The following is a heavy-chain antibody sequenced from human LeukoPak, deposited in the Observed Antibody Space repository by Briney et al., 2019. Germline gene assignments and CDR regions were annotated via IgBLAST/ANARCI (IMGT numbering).Heavy chain of an antibody. CDR3: ASEDGDLVFNY. CDR2: ISGSGGST. J-gene: IGHJ4*02. CDR1: GFTLSSYW. Sequence: GGSLRLSCAASGFTLSSYWMSWVRQAPGKGLEWVSAISGSGGSTYYADSVKGRFTISRDNSKNTLYLQMNSLRAEDTAVYYCASEDGDLVFNYWGQGTLVTVSS. V-gene: IGHV3-23*01. D-gene: IGHD4-17*01.